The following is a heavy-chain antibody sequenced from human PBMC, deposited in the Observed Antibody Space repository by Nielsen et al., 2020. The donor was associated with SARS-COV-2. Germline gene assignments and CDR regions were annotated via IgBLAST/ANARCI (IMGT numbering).Heavy chain of an antibody. J-gene: IGHJ3*02. CDR2: INTNTGNP. CDR3: ARLGVAGELLYDKGEEDAFDI. D-gene: IGHD1-26*01. V-gene: IGHV7-4-1*02. Sequence: ASVKVSCKASGYTFTSYAMNWVRQAPGQGLEWMGWINTNTGNPTYAQGFTGRFVFSLDTSVSTAYLQISSLKAEDTAVYYCARLGVAGELLYDKGEEDAFDIWGQGTMVTVSS. CDR1: GYTFTSYA.